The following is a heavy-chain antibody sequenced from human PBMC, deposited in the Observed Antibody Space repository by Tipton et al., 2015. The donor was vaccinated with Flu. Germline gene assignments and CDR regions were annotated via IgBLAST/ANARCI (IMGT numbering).Heavy chain of an antibody. CDR1: GGSISSGSYY. D-gene: IGHD2-21*01. CDR2: IYTSGST. J-gene: IGHJ6*02. V-gene: IGHV4-61*02. Sequence: LRLSCTVSGGSISSGSYYWSWIRQPAGKGLEWIGRIYTSGSTNYNPSLKSRVTISVDTSKNQFSLKLSSVTAADTAVYYCARDQVSPHLTYGMDVWGQGTTVTVSS. CDR3: ARDQVSPHLTYGMDV.